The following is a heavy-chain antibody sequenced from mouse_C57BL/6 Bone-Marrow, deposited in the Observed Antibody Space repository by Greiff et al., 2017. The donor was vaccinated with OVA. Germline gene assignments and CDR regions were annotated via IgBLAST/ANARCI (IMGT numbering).Heavy chain of an antibody. CDR3: ARPYSNPYYAMDY. Sequence: EVKLMESGGGLVKPGGSLKLSCAASGFTFSDYGMHWVRQAPEKGLEWVAYISSGSSTIYYADTVKGRFTISRDNAKNTLFLQMTSLRSEDTAMYYCARPYSNPYYAMDYWGQGTSVTVSS. J-gene: IGHJ4*01. CDR2: ISSGSSTI. V-gene: IGHV5-17*01. CDR1: GFTFSDYG. D-gene: IGHD2-5*01.